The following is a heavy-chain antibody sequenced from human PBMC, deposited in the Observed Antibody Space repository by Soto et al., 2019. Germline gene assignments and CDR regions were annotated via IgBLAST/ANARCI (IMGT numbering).Heavy chain of an antibody. J-gene: IGHJ6*02. Sequence: SETLSLTCTVSGGSISSGDYYWSWIRQPPGKGLEWIGYIYYSGSTYYNPSLKSRVTISVDTSKNQFSLKLSSVTAADTAVYYCASSDGVVPAAINDYYYYGMDVWGQGTTVTVSS. CDR2: IYYSGST. CDR1: GGSISSGDYY. CDR3: ASSDGVVPAAINDYYYYGMDV. V-gene: IGHV4-30-4*01. D-gene: IGHD2-2*02.